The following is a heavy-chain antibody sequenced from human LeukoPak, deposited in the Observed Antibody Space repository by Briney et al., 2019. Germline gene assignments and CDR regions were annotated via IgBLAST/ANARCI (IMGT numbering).Heavy chain of an antibody. CDR2: ISYDGSNK. CDR1: GCTFSSYG. V-gene: IGHV3-30*03. Sequence: GRSLRLSCAASGCTFSSYGMHWVRQAPGKGLEWVTVISYDGSNKYYADSVKGRFTISRDNSKNTLYLQMNSLRAEDTAVYYCASLTYRYGSGSLDSWGQGTLVTVSS. CDR3: ASLTYRYGSGSLDS. J-gene: IGHJ4*02. D-gene: IGHD3-10*01.